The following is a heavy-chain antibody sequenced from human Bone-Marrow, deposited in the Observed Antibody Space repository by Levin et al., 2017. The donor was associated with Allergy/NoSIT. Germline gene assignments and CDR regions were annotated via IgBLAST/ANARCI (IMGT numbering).Heavy chain of an antibody. J-gene: IGHJ4*02. V-gene: IGHV3-30-3*01. CDR1: GFTFSSYA. CDR3: ARDIAAAGTDPFDY. CDR2: ISYDGSNK. Sequence: SCAASGFTFSSYAMHWVRQAPGKGLEWVAVISYDGSNKYYADSVKGRFTISRDNSKNTLYLQMNSLRAEDTAVYYCARDIAAAGTDPFDYWGQGTLVTVSS. D-gene: IGHD6-13*01.